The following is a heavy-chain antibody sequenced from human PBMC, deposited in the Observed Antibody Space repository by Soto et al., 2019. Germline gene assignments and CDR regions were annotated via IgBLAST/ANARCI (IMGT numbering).Heavy chain of an antibody. CDR1: GGSISSYY. CDR3: ARHSPYCGGDCYSLDY. D-gene: IGHD2-21*02. CDR2: IYHSAST. Sequence: QVQLQESGPGLVKPSETLSLTCTVSGGSISSYYWSWIRQPPGKGLEWIGYIYHSASTKYSPSLKSRVTTSVDTSKTQVSLNLSSVTAADTAVYYCARHSPYCGGDCYSLDYWGQGTLVTVSS. V-gene: IGHV4-59*08. J-gene: IGHJ4*02.